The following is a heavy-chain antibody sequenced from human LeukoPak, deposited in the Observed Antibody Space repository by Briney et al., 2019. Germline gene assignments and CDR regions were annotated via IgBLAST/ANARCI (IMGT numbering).Heavy chain of an antibody. CDR3: VRESDSRSASGGPDH. D-gene: IGHD3-10*01. J-gene: IGHJ4*02. Sequence: GGSLRLSCAASGFTFSDNLMHWVRQAPGKGLEWVAVISYDGTNTYSAASMKGRFTISRDNSKNTLFLQMNNLRAEDTALYYCVRESDSRSASGGPDHWGQGTLVTVSS. CDR1: GFTFSDNL. CDR2: ISYDGTNT. V-gene: IGHV3-30-3*01.